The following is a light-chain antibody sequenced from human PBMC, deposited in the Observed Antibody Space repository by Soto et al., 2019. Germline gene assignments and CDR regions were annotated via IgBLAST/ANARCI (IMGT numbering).Light chain of an antibody. V-gene: IGLV2-11*01. CDR3: CSYAGSYTYQV. CDR1: SSDVGGSKY. J-gene: IGLJ1*01. Sequence: QSALTQPRSVSGSPGQSVTISCTGTSSDVGGSKYVSWYQQYPGKAPKLIIYDVTNRPSGVPDRFSGSKSGNTASPTISGLQAEDEADYYCCSYAGSYTYQVFGTGTKVTVL. CDR2: DVT.